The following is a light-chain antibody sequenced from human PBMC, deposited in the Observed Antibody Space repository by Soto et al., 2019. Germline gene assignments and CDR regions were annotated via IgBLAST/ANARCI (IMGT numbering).Light chain of an antibody. V-gene: IGLV2-11*01. CDR3: CSYAGSSLWV. CDR1: SSDVGVYNY. Sequence: QSALTQPRSVSGSPGHSVTISCTGTSSDVGVYNYVSWYQQHPGKAPQLVIYDVIKRPSGVPDRFSGSKSGNTASLTISGLQAEDEADYYCCSYAGSSLWVFGGGTKLTVL. CDR2: DVI. J-gene: IGLJ3*02.